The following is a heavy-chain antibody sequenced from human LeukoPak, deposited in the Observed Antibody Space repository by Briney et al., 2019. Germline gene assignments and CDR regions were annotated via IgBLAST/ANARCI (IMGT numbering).Heavy chain of an antibody. CDR1: GFTFDDYV. CDR2: VGWDGVTT. Sequence: GGSLRLSXAASGFTFDDYVMHWVRQAPGKGLEWVSLVGWDGVTTHYADSVKGRFTISRDNTKNSLYLQMNSLRTEDTAVYYCAKGSTYNILTDNLDYWGQGTLVTVSS. V-gene: IGHV3-43*01. J-gene: IGHJ4*02. CDR3: AKGSTYNILTDNLDY. D-gene: IGHD3-9*01.